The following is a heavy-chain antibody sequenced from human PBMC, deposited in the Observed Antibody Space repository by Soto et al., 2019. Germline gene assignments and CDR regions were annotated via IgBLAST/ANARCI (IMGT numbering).Heavy chain of an antibody. CDR1: GYTFTGYY. CDR3: ARATIFVGTPDASDI. CDR2: INPNSGGT. J-gene: IGHJ3*02. Sequence: ASVKVSCKASGYTFTGYYMHRVRQAPGQGLEWMGWINPNSGGTNYAQKFQGWVTMTRDTSISTAYMELSRLRSDDTAVYYCARATIFVGTPDASDIWGQGTMVTVSS. D-gene: IGHD3-3*01. V-gene: IGHV1-2*04.